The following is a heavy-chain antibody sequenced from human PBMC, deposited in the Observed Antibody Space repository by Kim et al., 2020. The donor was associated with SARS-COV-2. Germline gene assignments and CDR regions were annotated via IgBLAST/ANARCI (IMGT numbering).Heavy chain of an antibody. J-gene: IGHJ6*04. CDR3: AKDPGGSSWPYYYYYGMHV. CDR1: GFTFSSYG. D-gene: IGHD6-13*01. V-gene: IGHV3-30*18. CDR2: ITYDGSNK. Sequence: GGSLRLSCAASGFTFSSYGMHWVRQAPGKGLEWVAVITYDGSNKYYADSVKGRFTISRDNSKNTLYLQMNSLRAEDTAVYYCAKDPGGSSWPYYYYYGMHVWGEGTTVTVSA.